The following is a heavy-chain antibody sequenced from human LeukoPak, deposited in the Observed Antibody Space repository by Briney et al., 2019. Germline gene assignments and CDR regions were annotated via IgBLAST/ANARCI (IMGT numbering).Heavy chain of an antibody. V-gene: IGHV3-21*04. Sequence: SGGSLRLSCAASGFTFSSYSMNWVRQAPGKGLEWVSSITSSSSYIYHADSVKGRFTVSRDNAKNSLYLQMNSLRTEDTALYYCAKDSNGDTALDYWGQGTLVTVSS. CDR3: AKDSNGDTALDY. D-gene: IGHD5-18*01. CDR1: GFTFSSYS. CDR2: ITSSSSYI. J-gene: IGHJ4*02.